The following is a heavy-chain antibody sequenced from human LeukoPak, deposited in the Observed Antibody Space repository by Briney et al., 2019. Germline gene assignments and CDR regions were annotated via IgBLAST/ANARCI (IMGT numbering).Heavy chain of an antibody. Sequence: GASVKVSCKASGGTFSSYAISWVRQAPGQGLEWMGGIIPIFGTANYAQKFQGRVTITADESTSTAYMELSSLRSEDTAVYYCARVLRVVTKNEYFQHWGQGTLVTVSS. J-gene: IGHJ1*01. CDR2: IIPIFGTA. D-gene: IGHD3-3*01. CDR1: GGTFSSYA. V-gene: IGHV1-69*13. CDR3: ARVLRVVTKNEYFQH.